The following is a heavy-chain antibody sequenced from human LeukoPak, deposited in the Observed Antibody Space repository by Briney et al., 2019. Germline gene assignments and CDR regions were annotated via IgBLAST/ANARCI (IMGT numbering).Heavy chain of an antibody. CDR1: GYTFTSYD. Sequence: ASVKVSCKASGYTFTSYDINWVRQATGQGLEWMGWMNPNSGNTGYAQKFQGRVTITRNTSISTAYMELSSLRSEDTAVYYCARGERGYSGYEQDFRLYYYMDVWGKGTTVTVSS. CDR3: ARGERGYSGYEQDFRLYYYMDV. D-gene: IGHD5-12*01. J-gene: IGHJ6*03. V-gene: IGHV1-8*03. CDR2: MNPNSGNT.